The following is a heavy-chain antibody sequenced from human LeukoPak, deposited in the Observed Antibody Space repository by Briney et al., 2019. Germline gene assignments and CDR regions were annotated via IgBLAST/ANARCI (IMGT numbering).Heavy chain of an antibody. Sequence: GGSLRLSCAASGFTFSSYWMHWVRQAPGKGPVWVSRINNDGSSTSYADSVKGRFTISRDNAKNTLYLQMNSLRAEDTAVYYCARPTKEGSSWYWWFDPWGQGTLVTVSS. CDR1: GFTFSSYW. J-gene: IGHJ5*02. CDR2: INNDGSST. V-gene: IGHV3-74*01. D-gene: IGHD6-13*01. CDR3: ARPTKEGSSWYWWFDP.